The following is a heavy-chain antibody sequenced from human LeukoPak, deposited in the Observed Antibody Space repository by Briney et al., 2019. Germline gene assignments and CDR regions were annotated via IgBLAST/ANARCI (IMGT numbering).Heavy chain of an antibody. CDR2: ISSSSSSHI. CDR1: GFTFSSYS. V-gene: IGHV3-21*01. Sequence: PGGSLRLSCAASGFTFSSYSMNWVRQAPGEGLGWVSSISSSSSSHIYYADPVKGRFTIARDNAKNSLYLQMNSLRAEDTAVYYCARKTSAWIQLWFIDYWGQGTLVTVSS. J-gene: IGHJ4*02. CDR3: ARKTSAWIQLWFIDY. D-gene: IGHD5-18*01.